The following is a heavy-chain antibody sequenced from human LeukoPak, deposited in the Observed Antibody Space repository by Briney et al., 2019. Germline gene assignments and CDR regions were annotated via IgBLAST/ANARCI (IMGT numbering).Heavy chain of an antibody. J-gene: IGHJ4*02. V-gene: IGHV3-20*01. CDR3: ARDLDYYDTSGYYPLDY. CDR2: ITWNGSTT. D-gene: IGHD3-22*01. Sequence: GESLRLSCAASGFPFDDYGLSWVRRAPGKRLEWVSGITWNGSTTRYAESVKGRFTISRDNAKDSLSLQMNSLRAEDTAFYHCARDLDYYDTSGYYPLDYWGQGTLVTVSS. CDR1: GFPFDDYG.